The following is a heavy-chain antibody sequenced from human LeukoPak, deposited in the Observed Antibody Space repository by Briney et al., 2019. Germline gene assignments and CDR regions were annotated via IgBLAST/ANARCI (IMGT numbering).Heavy chain of an antibody. CDR3: ARVYVGSTTTCPYDY. CDR2: ISSTSSTI. CDR1: GFTFSIYY. V-gene: IGHV3-48*01. D-gene: IGHD3-16*01. J-gene: IGHJ4*02. Sequence: GGSLRLSCAASGFTFSIYYMNWVRQAPGKGLEWVSYISSTSSTIYFADSVKGRFTISRDNAKNSLYLQMNSLRAEDTAVYYCARVYVGSTTTCPYDYWGQGTLVTVSS.